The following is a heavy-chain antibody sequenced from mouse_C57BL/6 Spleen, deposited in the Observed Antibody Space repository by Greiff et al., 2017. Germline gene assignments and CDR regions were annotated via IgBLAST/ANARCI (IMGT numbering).Heavy chain of an antibody. CDR3: AREITTVVGSMDY. CDR2: IYPGSGNT. J-gene: IGHJ4*01. D-gene: IGHD1-1*01. Sequence: QVQLQQSGPELVKPGASVKISCKASGYSFTSSYIHWVKQRPGQGLEWIGWIYPGSGNTKYNEKFKGKATLTADTSSSTAYMQLSSLTSEDSAVYYCAREITTVVGSMDYWGQGTSVTVSS. V-gene: IGHV1-66*01. CDR1: GYSFTSSY.